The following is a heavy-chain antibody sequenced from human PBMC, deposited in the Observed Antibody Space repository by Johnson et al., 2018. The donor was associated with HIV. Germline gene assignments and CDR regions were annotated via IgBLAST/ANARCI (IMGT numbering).Heavy chain of an antibody. Sequence: VQLVESGGGLVQSGGSLRLSCGASGFSVSNNYMNWVRQAPGKGLEWVSVLYSGGNTYYADSVRGRFTISRDNSKNTLYLQMSSLKVEDTAMYCCARDGESQQLPLGDAFDVWGQGTLVTVSS. CDR1: GFSVSNNY. D-gene: IGHD6-13*01. CDR2: LYSGGNT. V-gene: IGHV3-66*01. CDR3: ARDGESQQLPLGDAFDV. J-gene: IGHJ3*01.